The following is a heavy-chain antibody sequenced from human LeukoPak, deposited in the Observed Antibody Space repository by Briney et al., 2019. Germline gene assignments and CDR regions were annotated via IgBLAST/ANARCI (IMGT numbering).Heavy chain of an antibody. CDR2: IYYSGST. Sequence: PSQTLSLTCTVSGGSISSGDYSWSWIRQPPGKGLEWIGYIYYSGSTYYNPSLKSRVTISVDTSKNQFSLKLSSVTAADTAVYYCARVSYYDSSGYSGFDYWGQGTLVTVSS. J-gene: IGHJ4*02. D-gene: IGHD3-22*01. V-gene: IGHV4-30-4*08. CDR3: ARVSYYDSSGYSGFDY. CDR1: GGSISSGDYS.